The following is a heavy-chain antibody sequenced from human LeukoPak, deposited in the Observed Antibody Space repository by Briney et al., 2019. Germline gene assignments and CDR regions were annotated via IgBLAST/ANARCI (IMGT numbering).Heavy chain of an antibody. CDR3: AKDFRGQWLVNAFQI. CDR1: GYTFTYYY. V-gene: IGHV1-2*02. Sequence: ASVKVSCKASGYTFTYYYIHWVRQAPGQGLEWMGWINPNTGGTNYAQKSQGKVTMNGDTSISTAYMELSRLRFEDTAVYYCAKDFRGQWLVNAFQIWGQGTMVTVSS. D-gene: IGHD6-19*01. CDR2: INPNTGGT. J-gene: IGHJ3*02.